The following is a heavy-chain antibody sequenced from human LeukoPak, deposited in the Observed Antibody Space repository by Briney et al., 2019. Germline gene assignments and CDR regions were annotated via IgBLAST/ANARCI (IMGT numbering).Heavy chain of an antibody. CDR3: AKDRAYDILTGYIFDY. Sequence: GRSLRLSCAASGFTFSAYGMHWVRQAPGKGLEWVAFIWYDGSNKYYADSVKGRLTISRDNSKNTLYLQMNSLRAEDTAVYYCAKDRAYDILTGYIFDYWGQGTLVTVSS. V-gene: IGHV3-30*02. J-gene: IGHJ4*02. D-gene: IGHD3-9*01. CDR1: GFTFSAYG. CDR2: IWYDGSNK.